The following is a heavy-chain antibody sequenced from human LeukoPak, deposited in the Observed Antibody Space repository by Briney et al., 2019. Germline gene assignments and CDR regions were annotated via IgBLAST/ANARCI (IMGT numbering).Heavy chain of an antibody. J-gene: IGHJ3*02. D-gene: IGHD2-21*01. CDR1: GYTFTGYY. CDR3: ARDPAYCGGDCYSDDAFDI. CDR2: INPNSGGT. V-gene: IGHV1-2*02. Sequence: ASVKVSCKASGYTFTGYYMHWVRQAPGQGLEWMGWINPNSGGTNYAQKFQGRVTMTRDTSISTAYMELSRLRSDDTAVYYCARDPAYCGGDCYSDDAFDIWGQGTMVTVSS.